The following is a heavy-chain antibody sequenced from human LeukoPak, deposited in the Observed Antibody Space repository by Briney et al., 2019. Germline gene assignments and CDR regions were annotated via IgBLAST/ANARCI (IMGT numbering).Heavy chain of an antibody. D-gene: IGHD5-12*01. CDR3: ARLGWATAPLDY. CDR1: GFTFNDYY. J-gene: IGHJ4*02. Sequence: GGSLRLSCAASGFTFNDYYMSWIRQAPGKGLEWVSYISSSSSYTNYADSVKGRFTISRDNAKNSLYLQMNSLRAEDTAVYYCARLGWATAPLDYWGQGTLVTVSS. V-gene: IGHV3-11*06. CDR2: ISSSSSYT.